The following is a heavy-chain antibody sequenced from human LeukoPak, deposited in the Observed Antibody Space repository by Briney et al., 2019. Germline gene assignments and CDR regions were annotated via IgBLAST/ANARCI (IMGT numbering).Heavy chain of an antibody. CDR1: GFSFSRNA. CDR3: AKVGEGNHQYGSGDFDF. Sequence: GGSLRLSCEASGFSFSRNAMDWVRQAPGKGLEWVSGISFSSDHKYYADSVKGRFTISRDNAKNSLFLEMNSLSAEDTAVYYCAKVGEGNHQYGSGDFDFWGQGTLVTVPS. D-gene: IGHD3-10*01. V-gene: IGHV3-21*01. CDR2: ISFSSDHK. J-gene: IGHJ4*02.